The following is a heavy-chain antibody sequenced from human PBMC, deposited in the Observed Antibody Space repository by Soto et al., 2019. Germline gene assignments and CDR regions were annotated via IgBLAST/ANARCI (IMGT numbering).Heavy chain of an antibody. CDR3: ARGQAPYILNPRLSGSGAVVYDYYGMDV. Sequence: GGSLRLSCAASGFTFSSYSMNWVGQAPGKGLEWVSYISSSSSTIYYADSVKGRFTISRDNAKNSLYLQMNSLRDEDTAVYYCARGQAPYILNPRLSGSGAVVYDYYGMDVWGQGATVTVXS. J-gene: IGHJ6*02. CDR1: GFTFSSYS. V-gene: IGHV3-48*02. D-gene: IGHD1-26*01. CDR2: ISSSSSTI.